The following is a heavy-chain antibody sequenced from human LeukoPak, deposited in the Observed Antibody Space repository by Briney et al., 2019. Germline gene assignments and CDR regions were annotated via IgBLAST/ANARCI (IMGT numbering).Heavy chain of an antibody. J-gene: IGHJ4*02. V-gene: IGHV1-2*06. Sequence: ASVKVSCKASGYTFTGYYMHWVRQAPGQGLEWMGRINPNSGGTNYAQKFQGRVTMTRDTPISTAYMELSRLRSDDTAVYYCARRYSGSPFDYWGQGTLVTVSS. D-gene: IGHD1-26*01. CDR3: ARRYSGSPFDY. CDR2: INPNSGGT. CDR1: GYTFTGYY.